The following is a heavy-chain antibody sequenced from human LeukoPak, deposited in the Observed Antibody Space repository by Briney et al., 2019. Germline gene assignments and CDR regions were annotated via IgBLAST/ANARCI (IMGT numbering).Heavy chain of an antibody. J-gene: IGHJ4*02. CDR3: AKGGYYYDSSGLDY. D-gene: IGHD3-22*01. V-gene: IGHV3-53*01. Sequence: GGSLRLSCAASGFTVSSNYMSWVRQAPGKGLEWVSVIYSGGSTYYADSVKGRFTISRHNSKNTLYLQMNSLRAEDTAVYYCAKGGYYYDSSGLDYWGQGTLVTVSS. CDR2: IYSGGST. CDR1: GFTVSSNY.